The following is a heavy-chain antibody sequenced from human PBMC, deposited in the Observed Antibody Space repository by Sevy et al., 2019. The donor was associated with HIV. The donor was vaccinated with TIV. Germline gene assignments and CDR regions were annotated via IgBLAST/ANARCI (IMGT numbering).Heavy chain of an antibody. Sequence: GGSLRLSCAASGITVSNKYMSWVRQAPGKGLEWVSLINSAGNTYYAGSAKGRFTISRDNSNNNLDLQMNRLTAEDTAVYYCLTGRGYLQDSWGQGTLVTVSS. J-gene: IGHJ4*02. CDR2: INSAGNT. D-gene: IGHD5-18*01. CDR3: LTGRGYLQDS. CDR1: GITVSNKY. V-gene: IGHV3-66*02.